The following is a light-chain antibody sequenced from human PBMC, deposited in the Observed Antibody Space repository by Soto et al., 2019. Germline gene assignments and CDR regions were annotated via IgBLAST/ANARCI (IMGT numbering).Light chain of an antibody. CDR3: QTWGTGIHVV. V-gene: IGLV4-69*01. J-gene: IGLJ2*01. CDR1: SGHSSYA. Sequence: QSVLTQSPSASASLGASVKLTCTLSSGHSSYAIAWHQQQPEKGPRYLMKLDSDGSHTKGDVIPDRFSGSSSGAERYLTISSLQSEDEADYYCQTWGTGIHVVFGGGTQLTVL. CDR2: LDSDGSH.